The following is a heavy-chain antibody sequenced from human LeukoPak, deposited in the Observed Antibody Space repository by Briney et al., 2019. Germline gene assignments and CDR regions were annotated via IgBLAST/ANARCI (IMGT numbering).Heavy chain of an antibody. Sequence: SVKVSYKDSGGTFSSYGITWVRQAPGQGLEWLGRIIPIFGTANYAQQFQGRVIITTDESTRTAYMEVSSLRSEDTAVYYCARERPPGDSSSWFLEGYFDIWGQGSLVIVSS. CDR2: IIPIFGTA. D-gene: IGHD6-13*01. CDR1: GGTFSSYG. CDR3: ARERPPGDSSSWFLEGYFDI. V-gene: IGHV1-69*05. J-gene: IGHJ4*02.